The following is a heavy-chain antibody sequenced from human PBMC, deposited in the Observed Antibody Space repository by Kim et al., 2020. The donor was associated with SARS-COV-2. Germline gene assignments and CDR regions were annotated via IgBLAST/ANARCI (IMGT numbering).Heavy chain of an antibody. CDR3: ARRAAGIDW. J-gene: IGHJ4*02. CDR1: DGSFRGHY. CDR2: INDRGST. Sequence: SETLSLTCAVYDGSFRGHYWNWIRQPPGMGLEWIGEINDRGSTNYNPSLKSRVTLAVDTSKNQFSLKLRSVTAADTSVYYCARRAAGIDWWGEGTPVPVS. V-gene: IGHV4-34*01.